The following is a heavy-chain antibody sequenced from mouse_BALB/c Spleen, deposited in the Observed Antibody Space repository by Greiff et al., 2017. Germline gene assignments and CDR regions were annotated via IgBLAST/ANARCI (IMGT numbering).Heavy chain of an antibody. J-gene: IGHJ3*01. CDR2: IDPANGNT. CDR1: GFNIKDTY. V-gene: IGHV14-3*02. CDR3: ARSDFPAY. Sequence: VQLKESGAELVKPGASVKLSCTASGFNIKDTYMHWVKQRPEQGLEWIGRIDPANGNTKYDPKFQGKATITADTSSNTAYLQLSSLTSEDTAVYYCARSDFPAYWGQGTLVTVSA.